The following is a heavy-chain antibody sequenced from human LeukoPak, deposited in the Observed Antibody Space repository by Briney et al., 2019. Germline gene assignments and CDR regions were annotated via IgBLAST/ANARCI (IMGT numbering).Heavy chain of an antibody. J-gene: IGHJ4*02. D-gene: IGHD4-23*01. CDR2: ISYDGSNK. Sequence: PGGSLRLSCAASGFTFSSYAMHWVRQAPGKGLEWVAVISYDGSNKYYADSVKGRFTISRDNSKNTLYLQMNSLRAEDTAVYYCARLMGYGGNWGFDYWGQGTLVTVSS. V-gene: IGHV3-30-3*01. CDR1: GFTFSSYA. CDR3: ARLMGYGGNWGFDY.